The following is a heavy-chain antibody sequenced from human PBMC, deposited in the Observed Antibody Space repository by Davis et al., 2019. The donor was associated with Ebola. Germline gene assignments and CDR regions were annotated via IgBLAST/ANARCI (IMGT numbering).Heavy chain of an antibody. J-gene: IGHJ4*02. V-gene: IGHV3-48*03. Sequence: GGSLRLSCAASGLTFSAFDLNWVRQAPGKGPEWVSYISSSGFLTYYADSVKGRFTISRDNAKSSLSLQMNSLRAEDTAVYYCAKDLRSSSWYYFDYWGQGTLVTVSS. CDR3: AKDLRSSSWYYFDY. D-gene: IGHD6-13*01. CDR1: GLTFSAFD. CDR2: ISSSGFLT.